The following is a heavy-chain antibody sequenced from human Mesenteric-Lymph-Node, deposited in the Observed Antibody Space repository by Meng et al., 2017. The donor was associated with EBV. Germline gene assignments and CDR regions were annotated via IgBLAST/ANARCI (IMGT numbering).Heavy chain of an antibody. CDR3: ARVSEISGTWLDC. CDR1: CGSVNSNSYY. Sequence: VHLQESGHGLVKPSETLSLTCNVSCGSVNSNSYYWSWIRQPPGKGLEWLGYIFDSASPTYNPSLKSRVTMSVDTSKNQFSLKLTSVTAADTAVYFCARVSEISGTWLDCWGQGTLVTVSS. CDR2: IFDSASP. V-gene: IGHV4-61*01. J-gene: IGHJ1*01. D-gene: IGHD1-7*01.